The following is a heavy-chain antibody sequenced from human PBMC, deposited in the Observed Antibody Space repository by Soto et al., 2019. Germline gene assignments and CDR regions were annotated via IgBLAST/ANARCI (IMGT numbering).Heavy chain of an antibody. Sequence: EVQLVESGGGLIQPGGSLRLSCAASGFTVSSNYMSWVRQAPGKGLEWVSVISGSGGSTYYADSVKGRFTISRDNSKNTLYLQMNSLRAEDTAVYYCAKGGYYDFWSGYRYYFDYWGQGTLVTVSS. V-gene: IGHV3-53*01. J-gene: IGHJ4*02. CDR2: ISGSGGST. CDR1: GFTVSSNY. D-gene: IGHD3-3*01. CDR3: AKGGYYDFWSGYRYYFDY.